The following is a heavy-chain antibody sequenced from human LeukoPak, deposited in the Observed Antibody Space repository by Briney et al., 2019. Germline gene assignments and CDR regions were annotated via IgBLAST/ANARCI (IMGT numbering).Heavy chain of an antibody. CDR1: GYTFTSYY. Sequence: GASVKVSCKASGYTFTSYYMHWVRQAPGQGLEWMGIINPSGGSTSYAQKFQGRVTMTRDTSISTAYMELSRLRSDDTAVYYCARTRPHFGELLLDFDYWGQGTLVTVSS. CDR3: ARTRPHFGELLLDFDY. CDR2: INPSGGST. D-gene: IGHD3-10*01. J-gene: IGHJ4*02. V-gene: IGHV1-46*01.